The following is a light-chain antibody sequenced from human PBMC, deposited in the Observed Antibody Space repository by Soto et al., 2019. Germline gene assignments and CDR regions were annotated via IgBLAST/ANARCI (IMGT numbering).Light chain of an antibody. J-gene: IGKJ4*01. CDR3: QQYYSTRLT. V-gene: IGKV4-1*01. CDR2: WAS. Sequence: DIVMTQSPDSLAVSLGERVTINCKSSQSVLYSSNNKNYLAWYQQKPGQPPKLLIYWASTRESGVPDRFSGSGSGTDFTLTISRLQAEDVAVYYCQQYYSTRLTFGGGTKVEIK. CDR1: QSVLYSSNNKNY.